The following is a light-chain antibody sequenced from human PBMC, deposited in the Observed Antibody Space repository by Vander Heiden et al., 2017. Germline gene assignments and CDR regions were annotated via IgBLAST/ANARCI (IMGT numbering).Light chain of an antibody. CDR1: SSNIGRNT. CDR3: AAWDDNLNGFV. V-gene: IGLV1-44*01. J-gene: IGLJ1*01. CDR2: SND. Sequence: SVLTQPPSASGTPGPRVTIPCSGRSSNIGRNTVSWYQQIPGTAPKVLIYSNDYRPSGVPDRFSGSRSGTSASLAISGLQSDDEADYYCAAWDDNLNGFVFGTGTLVTV.